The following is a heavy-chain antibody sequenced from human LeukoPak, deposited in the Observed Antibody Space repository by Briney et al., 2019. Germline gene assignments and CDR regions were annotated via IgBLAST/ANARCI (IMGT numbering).Heavy chain of an antibody. CDR2: IKQDGGEK. CDR3: ARDIGSSNWYYFDN. D-gene: IGHD6-13*01. Sequence: GGSLRLSCAASGFTFSNYWMNWVRQAPGKGLEWVANIKQDGGEKSYVDSVKGRFTISRDNAKNSLHLQMNSLRAEDTAVYYCARDIGSSNWYYFDNWGQGTLVTVSS. J-gene: IGHJ4*02. V-gene: IGHV3-7*01. CDR1: GFTFSNYW.